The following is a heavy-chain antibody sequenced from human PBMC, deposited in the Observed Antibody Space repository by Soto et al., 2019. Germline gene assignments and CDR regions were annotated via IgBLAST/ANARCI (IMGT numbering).Heavy chain of an antibody. Sequence: GESLKISCXGSGYNFANYWIGWVRQMPGKGLEWMGMIFPGDSDTKNSPSLQGQITMSVDKSDSSAHLQWRSLKASDTAMYYCAAGYTTGPDAFDIWGQGTMVTVSS. D-gene: IGHD6-13*01. J-gene: IGHJ3*02. CDR1: GYNFANYW. CDR2: IFPGDSDT. V-gene: IGHV5-51*01. CDR3: AAGYTTGPDAFDI.